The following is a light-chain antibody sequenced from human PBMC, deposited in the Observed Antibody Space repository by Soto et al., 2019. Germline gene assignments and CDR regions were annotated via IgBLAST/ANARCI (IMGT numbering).Light chain of an antibody. CDR3: GTWDTGLVWV. CDR1: SSSIGTHY. J-gene: IGLJ3*02. V-gene: IGLV1-51*01. Sequence: QSVLTQPSSVSAAPGQRVSISCSGSSSSIGTHYVAWYQQVPGTPPKLLIYDNNKRPSGTPDRFSGSKSGTSATLGITGLQTGDEADYYCGTWDTGLVWVFGGGTKLTVL. CDR2: DNN.